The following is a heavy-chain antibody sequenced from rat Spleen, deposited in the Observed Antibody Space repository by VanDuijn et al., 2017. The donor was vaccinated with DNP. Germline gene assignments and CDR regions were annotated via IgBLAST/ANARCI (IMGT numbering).Heavy chain of an antibody. CDR2: IGSPAYAP. D-gene: IGHD4-1*01. J-gene: IGHJ2*01. Sequence: EVQLVESGGGLVQPGRSLKLSCAASGFTFSAYYMAWVRQAPAKGLEWVAYIGSPAYAPYHGDSVKGRFTISRDNAKSTLYLQMNSLKSEDTATYYCTRRAYYFDYWGQGVMVTVSS. CDR1: GFTFSAYY. V-gene: IGHV5-27*01. CDR3: TRRAYYFDY.